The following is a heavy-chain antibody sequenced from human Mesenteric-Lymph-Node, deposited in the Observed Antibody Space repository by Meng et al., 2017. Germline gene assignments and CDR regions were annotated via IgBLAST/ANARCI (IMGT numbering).Heavy chain of an antibody. D-gene: IGHD6-13*01. CDR3: AREKDSSSVAFDI. V-gene: IGHV1-18*01. CDR1: GYTFTSYG. CDR2: ISAYNGNT. Sequence: ASVKVSCKASGYTFTSYGISWVRQAPGQGLEWMGWISAYNGNTNYAQKLQGRVTMTTDTSTSTAYTELRSLRSDDTAVYYCAREKDSSSVAFDIWGQGTMVTVSS. J-gene: IGHJ3*02.